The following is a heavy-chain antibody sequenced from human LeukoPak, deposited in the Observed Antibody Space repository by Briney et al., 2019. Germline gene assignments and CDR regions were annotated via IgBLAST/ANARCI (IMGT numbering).Heavy chain of an antibody. V-gene: IGHV4-61*01. CDR1: GGSVNSDSFY. CDR2: VYYSGRA. J-gene: IGHJ3*01. D-gene: IGHD3-22*01. CDR3: VRETATSYYDSAGYYRQTEVFDV. Sequence: PSETLSLTSSVSGGSVNSDSFYWTWIRQPPGKGLEWIGYVYYSGRANYNPTLKSRVTISVDTSKNQFSLRLNSVTAADTALYYCVRETATSYYDSAGYYRQTEVFDVWGQGTKVTVSS.